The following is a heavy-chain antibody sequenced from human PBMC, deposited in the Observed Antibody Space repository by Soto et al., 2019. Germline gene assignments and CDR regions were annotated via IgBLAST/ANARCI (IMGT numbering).Heavy chain of an antibody. D-gene: IGHD6-13*01. CDR3: AREGSSRDYCCGMDA. V-gene: IGHV1-69*06. CDR1: GGTFSSYA. J-gene: IGHJ6*02. CDR2: IIPIFGTA. Sequence: QVQLVQSGAEVKKPGSSVKVSCKASGGTFSSYAISWVRQAPGQGLEWMGGIIPIFGTANYAQKFQGRVTSTADNSTITAYRELSSLRSENRGVYYCAREGSSRDYCCGMDAWGQGTTVTVSS.